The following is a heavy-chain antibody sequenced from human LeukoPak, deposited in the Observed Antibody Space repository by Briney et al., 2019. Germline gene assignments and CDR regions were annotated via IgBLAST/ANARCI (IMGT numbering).Heavy chain of an antibody. CDR1: GYTFTSYD. J-gene: IGHJ3*02. CDR2: ISAYNGNT. V-gene: IGHV1-18*01. Sequence: ASVKVSCKVSGYTFTSYDTSWVRQAAGQGLEWMGWISAYNGNTNYPQQRQGRVTMTTDTSTSTAYMELRSLRSADTAVYYCARRLTYYDSSGHYDAFDIWGQGTMVNVSS. D-gene: IGHD3-22*01. CDR3: ARRLTYYDSSGHYDAFDI.